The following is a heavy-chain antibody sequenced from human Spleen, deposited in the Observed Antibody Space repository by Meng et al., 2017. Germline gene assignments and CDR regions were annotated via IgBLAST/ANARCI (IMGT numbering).Heavy chain of an antibody. CDR2: INYSGTTM. CDR1: GFTFSSFE. J-gene: IGHJ3*02. D-gene: IGHD3-10*01. CDR3: ARADGSTMVRGWDAFDI. Sequence: GGSLRLSCAASGFTFSSFEMNWVRQAPGKGLEWVSYINYSGTTMYYADSVKGRFTISRDNAKSSLFLQVSSLRVEDTAIYYCARADGSTMVRGWDAFDIWGQGSTVTVSS. V-gene: IGHV3-48*03.